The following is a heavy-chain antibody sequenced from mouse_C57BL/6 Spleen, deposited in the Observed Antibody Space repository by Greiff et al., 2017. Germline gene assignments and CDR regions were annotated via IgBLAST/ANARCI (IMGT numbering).Heavy chain of an antibody. J-gene: IGHJ4*01. V-gene: IGHV1-62-2*01. CDR3: ARHEEPDGAMDY. CDR2: FYPGSGSI. CDR1: GYTFTEYT. Sequence: QVHVKQSGAELVKPGASVKLSCKASGYTFTEYTIHWVKQRSGQGLEWIGWFYPGSGSIKYNEKFKDKATLTADKSSSTVYMELSRLTSEESAVYFCARHEEPDGAMDYWGQGTSVTVSS.